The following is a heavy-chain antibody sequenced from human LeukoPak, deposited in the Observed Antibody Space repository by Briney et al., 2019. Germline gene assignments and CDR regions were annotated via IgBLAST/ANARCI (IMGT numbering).Heavy chain of an antibody. V-gene: IGHV3-23*01. D-gene: IGHD1-1*01. J-gene: IGHJ6*04. Sequence: GGSLRLSCAASGFTFTNYAMSWVRQAPGKGLEWVSGISGNGISTSYEDSVKGRFTFSRDNSKSTLYLQMDSLKADDTAVYYCAKEPSWSYYYYYAMDVWGKGTTVTVSS. CDR1: GFTFTNYA. CDR2: ISGNGIST. CDR3: AKEPSWSYYYYYAMDV.